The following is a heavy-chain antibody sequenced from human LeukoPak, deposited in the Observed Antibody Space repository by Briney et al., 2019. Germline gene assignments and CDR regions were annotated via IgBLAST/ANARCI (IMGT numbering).Heavy chain of an antibody. V-gene: IGHV3-33*06. CDR3: AKWDYGGTIYDAFDI. J-gene: IGHJ3*02. CDR2: IWYDGSNK. D-gene: IGHD4-23*01. CDR1: GFTFSSYG. Sequence: PGGSLRLSCAASGFTFSSYGMHWVRQAPGKGLEWVAVIWYDGSNKYYGDSVKGRFTISRDNSRNTLYLQMTSLRAEDTAVYYCAKWDYGGTIYDAFDIWGQGTMVTVSS.